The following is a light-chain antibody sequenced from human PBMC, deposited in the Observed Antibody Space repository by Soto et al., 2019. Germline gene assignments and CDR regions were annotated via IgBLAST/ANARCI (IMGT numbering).Light chain of an antibody. V-gene: IGLV1-44*01. CDR3: AAWDDSLNGQGV. CDR2: SNN. J-gene: IGLJ3*02. CDR1: SSNIGDNT. Sequence: QSVLTQPPSVSGTPEQRVTISCSGSSSNIGDNTVSWYQQLPGTAPKLLIYSNNQRPSAVPDRFSGSKSGTSASLAISGLQSEDEADYYCAAWDDSLNGQGVFGGGTKLTVL.